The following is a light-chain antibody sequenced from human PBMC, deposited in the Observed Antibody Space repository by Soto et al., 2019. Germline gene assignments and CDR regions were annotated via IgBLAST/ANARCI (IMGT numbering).Light chain of an antibody. CDR2: EVS. J-gene: IGLJ2*01. CDR1: SSNVGGYNY. V-gene: IGLV2-14*01. Sequence: QSALTQPASVSGSPGQPITISCTGTSSNVGGYNYVSWYQQHPGKAPKLMIYEVSHRPSGVSNRFSGSKSGNTASLTITGLQAEDEADYYCSSYPSTSTRVLFGGGTKLTVL. CDR3: SSYPSTSTRVL.